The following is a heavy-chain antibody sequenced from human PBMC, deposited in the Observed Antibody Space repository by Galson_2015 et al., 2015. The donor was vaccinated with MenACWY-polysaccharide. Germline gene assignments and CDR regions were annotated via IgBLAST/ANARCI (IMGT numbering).Heavy chain of an antibody. Sequence: SLRLSCAASGFTFTNYAMNWVRQAPGKGLEWVSSIGGSGTTYYADSVKGRFTISRDNSKNMVYLQMNSPRAEDTAIYYCAKADSAGICNSVCACWSDPWGQKTLIAVSS. J-gene: IGHJ5*02. CDR1: GFTFTNYA. D-gene: IGHD2-15*01. CDR3: AKADSAGICNSVCACWSDP. V-gene: IGHV3-23*01. CDR2: IGGSGTT.